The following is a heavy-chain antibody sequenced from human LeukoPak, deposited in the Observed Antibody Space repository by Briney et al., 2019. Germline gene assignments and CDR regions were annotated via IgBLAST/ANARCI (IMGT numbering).Heavy chain of an antibody. CDR1: GFTFSSYA. V-gene: IGHV3-30*04. Sequence: GGSLRLSCAASGFTFSSYAMHWVRQAPGKGLEWVAVISYDGSNKYYADSVKGRFTISRDNSKNTLYLQMNSLRAEDTAVYYCARDPGYCSSTSCYGIYYYGMDVWGQGTTVTVSS. D-gene: IGHD2-2*01. CDR2: ISYDGSNK. J-gene: IGHJ6*02. CDR3: ARDPGYCSSTSCYGIYYYGMDV.